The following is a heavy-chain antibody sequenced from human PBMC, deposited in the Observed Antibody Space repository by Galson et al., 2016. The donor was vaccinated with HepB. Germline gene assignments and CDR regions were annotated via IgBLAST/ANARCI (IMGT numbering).Heavy chain of an antibody. CDR1: GYSFPSYW. CDR3: ARQKDGYYVDY. V-gene: IGHV5-51*01. CDR2: IYPGDSDT. Sequence: QSGAEVTKPGESLKISCKASGYSFPSYWIGWVRQMPGTGLEWMGIIYPGDSDTSYSPSLQGQVTFSADKSSDAVYLHWSGLKASDTAIYYCARQKDGYYVDYWGQGTPVTVSS. J-gene: IGHJ4*02. D-gene: IGHD5-24*01.